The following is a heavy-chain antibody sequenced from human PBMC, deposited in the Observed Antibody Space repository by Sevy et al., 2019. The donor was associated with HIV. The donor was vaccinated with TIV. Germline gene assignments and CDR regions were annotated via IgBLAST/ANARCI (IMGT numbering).Heavy chain of an antibody. V-gene: IGHV3-48*02. Sequence: GGSLRLSCAASGFKFSVYSMNWVRQAPGKGLEWISYMTSDTRTIKYAESVKGRFTIYRDNARNSVYLQMNSLRDEDTAVYYCARSVEGHFDYWGQGTLLTVSS. CDR2: MTSDTRTI. J-gene: IGHJ4*02. CDR3: ARSVEGHFDY. D-gene: IGHD1-1*01. CDR1: GFKFSVYS.